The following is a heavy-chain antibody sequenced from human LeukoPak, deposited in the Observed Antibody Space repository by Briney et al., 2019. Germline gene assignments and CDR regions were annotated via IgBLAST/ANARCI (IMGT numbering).Heavy chain of an antibody. CDR2: IIPIFGTA. CDR1: GGTFSSYA. J-gene: IGHJ3*02. D-gene: IGHD3-9*01. V-gene: IGHV1-69*13. CDR3: ARDSSPPLRYFDWWNFLTFDI. Sequence: SVKVSCKASGGTFSSYAISWVRQAPGQGLEWMGGIIPIFGTANYAQKFQGRVTITADESTRTAYMELSSLRSEDTAVYYCARDSSPPLRYFDWWNFLTFDIWGQGTMVTVSS.